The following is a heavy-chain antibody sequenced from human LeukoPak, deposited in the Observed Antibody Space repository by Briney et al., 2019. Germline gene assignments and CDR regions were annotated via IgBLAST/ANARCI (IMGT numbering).Heavy chain of an antibody. CDR1: GYTFTSYY. Sequence: GASVKVSCKACGYTFTSYYMHWVRQAPGQGLEWMGIINPSGGSTSYAQKFQGRVTMTRDTSTSTVYMELSSLRSEDTAVYYCARRGCSGGSCSLLGYHYYGMDVWGKGTTVTVSS. CDR2: INPSGGST. V-gene: IGHV1-46*01. D-gene: IGHD2-15*01. CDR3: ARRGCSGGSCSLLGYHYYGMDV. J-gene: IGHJ6*04.